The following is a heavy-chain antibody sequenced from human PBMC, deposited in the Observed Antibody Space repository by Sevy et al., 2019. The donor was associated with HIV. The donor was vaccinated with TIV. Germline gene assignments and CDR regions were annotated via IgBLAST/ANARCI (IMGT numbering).Heavy chain of an antibody. CDR3: AKDPSRVLDRDY. V-gene: IGHV3-23*01. J-gene: IGHJ4*02. Sequence: GGSLRLSCAASGFTFSNYAINWVRQAPGKGPEWVSSISAGGGSAYYADSVKGRFTVSRDNSKNTLFLQLNSLRAEDTAVYYCAKDPSRVLDRDYWGQGTLVTVSS. CDR1: GFTFSNYA. CDR2: ISAGGGSA. D-gene: IGHD3-3*01.